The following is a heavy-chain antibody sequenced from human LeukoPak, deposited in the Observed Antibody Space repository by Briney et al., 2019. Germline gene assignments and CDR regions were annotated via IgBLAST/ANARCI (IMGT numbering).Heavy chain of an antibody. V-gene: IGHV3-23*01. CDR2: ISGSGGST. D-gene: IGHD3-22*01. J-gene: IGHJ4*02. Sequence: GGSLRLSCAASGFTFSSYAMSWVRQAPGKGLEWVSAISGSGGSTYYADSVKGRFTISRDNSKDALYLQMNSLRAEDTAVYYCAKGGYYDSSGYYGYWGQGTLVTVSS. CDR1: GFTFSSYA. CDR3: AKGGYYDSSGYYGY.